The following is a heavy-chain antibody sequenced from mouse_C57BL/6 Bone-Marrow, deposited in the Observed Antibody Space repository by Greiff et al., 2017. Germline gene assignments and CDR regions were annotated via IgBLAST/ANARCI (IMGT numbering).Heavy chain of an antibody. J-gene: IGHJ2*01. V-gene: IGHV1-61*01. D-gene: IGHD1-1*01. Sequence: VQLQQPGAELVRPGSSVKLSCKASGYTFTSYWMDWVKQRPGQGLEWIGNIYPSDSETHYNQKFKDKATLTVDKSSSTAYMQLSSLTSEDSAVYYCARDYYGVDYWGQGTTLTVSS. CDR3: ARDYYGVDY. CDR2: IYPSDSET. CDR1: GYTFTSYW.